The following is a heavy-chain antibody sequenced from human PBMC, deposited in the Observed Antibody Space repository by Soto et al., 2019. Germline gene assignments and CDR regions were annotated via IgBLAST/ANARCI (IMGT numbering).Heavy chain of an antibody. Sequence: QVQLQESGPGLVKPSQTLSLTCTVSGGFISSGGYYWSWIRQHPGKGLEWIGYIYYSGSTYYNPSLKSRVTISVDTSKNQFSLKLSSVTAADTAVYYCAREQLVRGYYYYGMDVWGQGTTVTVSS. CDR3: AREQLVRGYYYYGMDV. D-gene: IGHD6-13*01. J-gene: IGHJ6*02. V-gene: IGHV4-31*03. CDR2: IYYSGST. CDR1: GGFISSGGYY.